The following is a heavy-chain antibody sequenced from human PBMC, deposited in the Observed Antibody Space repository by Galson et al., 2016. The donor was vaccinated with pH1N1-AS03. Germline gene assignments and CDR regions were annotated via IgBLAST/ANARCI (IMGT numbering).Heavy chain of an antibody. D-gene: IGHD4-23*01. V-gene: IGHV3-74*01. CDR1: GFSFSTNW. Sequence: SLRLSCAASGFSFSTNWMHWVRQAPGKGLVWVAHINEDGSTARHADSVKGRFIISRDNAKNTLYLHMNSLRVEDMAVYYCARDVGGPYDYWGQGTLVTVSS. J-gene: IGHJ4*02. CDR2: INEDGSTA. CDR3: ARDVGGPYDY.